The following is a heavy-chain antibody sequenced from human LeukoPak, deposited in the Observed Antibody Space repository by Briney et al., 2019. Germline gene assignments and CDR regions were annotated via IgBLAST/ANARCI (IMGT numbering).Heavy chain of an antibody. V-gene: IGHV3-21*01. CDR2: ISTGSSYI. J-gene: IGHJ4*02. CDR3: ARDPQT. Sequence: GGSLRLSCAASGFTFSSYSMNWVRQAPGKGLEWVSSISTGSSYIYYADSVRGRFTISRDNAKNSLYLQMNSLRAEDTAVYYCARDPQTGGQGTLATVSS. CDR1: GFTFSSYS.